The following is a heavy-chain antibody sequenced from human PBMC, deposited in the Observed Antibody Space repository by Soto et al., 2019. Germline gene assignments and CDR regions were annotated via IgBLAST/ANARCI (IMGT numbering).Heavy chain of an antibody. CDR1: GYTFTGYY. V-gene: IGHV1-2*02. J-gene: IGHJ6*02. Sequence: ASVKVSCKASGYTFTGYYMHWVRQAPGQGLEWMGWINPNSGGTNYAQKFQGRLTMTGDTSIDTAYMDLTSLTSEDTAVYYCAITPGWFAGMAVWGQGTTVTVSS. CDR3: AITPGWFAGMAV. D-gene: IGHD6-19*01. CDR2: INPNSGGT.